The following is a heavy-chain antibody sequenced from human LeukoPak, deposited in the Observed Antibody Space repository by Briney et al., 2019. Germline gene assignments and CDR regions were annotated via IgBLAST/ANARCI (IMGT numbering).Heavy chain of an antibody. CDR1: GYSFTSYW. CDR3: FQASSSSFDY. J-gene: IGHJ4*02. CDR2: IYPGDSDT. V-gene: IGHV5-51*01. D-gene: IGHD6-6*01. Sequence: GESLKISLKGFGYSFTSYWIGWVRQMPGKSLEWMGIIYPGDSDTRYSPSFQGQVTISADKSISTAYLQWSSLKASDTAMYYCFQASSSSFDYWGQGTLVTVSS.